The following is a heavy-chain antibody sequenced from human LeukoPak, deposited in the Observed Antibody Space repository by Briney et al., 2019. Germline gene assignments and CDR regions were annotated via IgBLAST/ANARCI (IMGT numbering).Heavy chain of an antibody. D-gene: IGHD3-16*01. CDR1: GGSISSSSYY. CDR3: ARETSQKGAHYMDV. Sequence: SETLSLTCTVSGGSISSSSYYWGWIRQPPGEGLEWIGSIYYSGSTYYNPSFKSRVTISVDTSKNQFSLKLSSVTAADTAVYYCARETSQKGAHYMDVWGKGTTVTISS. CDR2: IYYSGST. V-gene: IGHV4-39*07. J-gene: IGHJ6*03.